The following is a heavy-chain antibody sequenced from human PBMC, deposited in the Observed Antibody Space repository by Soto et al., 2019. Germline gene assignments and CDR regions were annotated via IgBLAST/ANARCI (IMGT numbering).Heavy chain of an antibody. J-gene: IGHJ4*02. Sequence: LSLTCTVSGGSISSYYLSWIRQPPGKGLEWIGYIYYSGSTNYNPSLKSRVTISVDTSKNQFSLKLSSVTAADTAVYYCARRYGYSFDYWGQGTLVTVSS. CDR3: ARRYGYSFDY. CDR1: GGSISSYY. CDR2: IYYSGST. V-gene: IGHV4-59*08. D-gene: IGHD1-1*01.